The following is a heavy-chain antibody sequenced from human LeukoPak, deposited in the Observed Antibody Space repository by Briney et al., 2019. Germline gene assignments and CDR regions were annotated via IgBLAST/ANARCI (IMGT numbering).Heavy chain of an antibody. CDR3: ARTKNLYPGWFDP. D-gene: IGHD1-14*01. Sequence: ASVKVSCKASGYTFTGYYIHLVRQAPGQGLEWMGWITPHNGGTNYAQKFQGGVTMTRDTSISTAYMELSRLRSDDTAVYYCARTKNLYPGWFDPWGQGTLVTVSS. J-gene: IGHJ5*02. CDR2: ITPHNGGT. V-gene: IGHV1-2*02. CDR1: GYTFTGYY.